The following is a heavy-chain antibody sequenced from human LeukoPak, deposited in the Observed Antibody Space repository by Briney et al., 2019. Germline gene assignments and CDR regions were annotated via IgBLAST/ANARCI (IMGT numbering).Heavy chain of an antibody. CDR1: GFTFRSYS. V-gene: IGHV3-21*01. J-gene: IGHJ4*02. Sequence: SGGSLRLSCAASGFTFRSYSMNWVRQAPGKGLEWVSAIDPSSTYIYYADSVKGRFAISRDNAENSLYLQMNSLRVEDTAVYYCARAPTVLVGYCSSSSCQADYWGQGTLVTVSS. CDR2: IDPSSTYI. D-gene: IGHD2-2*01. CDR3: ARAPTVLVGYCSSSSCQADY.